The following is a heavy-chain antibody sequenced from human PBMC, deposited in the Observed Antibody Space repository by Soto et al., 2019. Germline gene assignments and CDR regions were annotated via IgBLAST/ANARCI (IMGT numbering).Heavy chain of an antibody. J-gene: IGHJ4*02. D-gene: IGHD3-22*01. V-gene: IGHV3-23*01. Sequence: QSRGRLRLSCAASVFTFSSYAMSWVRPGQGKGLEWVSAISGSGGSTYYADSVKGRFTISRDNSKNTLYLQMNSLRAEDTAVYYCAKDYYYDSSGYLKVFDYWGQGTLVTVSS. CDR1: VFTFSSYA. CDR3: AKDYYYDSSGYLKVFDY. CDR2: ISGSGGST.